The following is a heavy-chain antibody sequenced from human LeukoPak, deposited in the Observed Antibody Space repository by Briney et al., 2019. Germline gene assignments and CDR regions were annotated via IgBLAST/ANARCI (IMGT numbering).Heavy chain of an antibody. Sequence: SETLSLTCTVSGGSITSSNYYWGWIRQPPGKGLEWIGSFYYSGSTNYNPSLQSRVTISVDTSKNQFSLKLSSVTAADTAVYYCVYYYGSGSVEYWGQGTLGTVSS. D-gene: IGHD3-10*01. CDR1: GGSITSSNYY. CDR2: FYYSGST. J-gene: IGHJ4*02. V-gene: IGHV4-39*01. CDR3: VYYYGSGSVEY.